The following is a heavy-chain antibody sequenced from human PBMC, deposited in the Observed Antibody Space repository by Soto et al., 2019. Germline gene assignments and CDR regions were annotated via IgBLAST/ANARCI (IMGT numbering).Heavy chain of an antibody. V-gene: IGHV4-39*01. Sequence: SETLSLTCTVSGGSISSSSYYWGWIRQPPGKGLEWIGGIYYSGSTYYNPSLKSRVTISVDTSKNQFSLKLSSVTAADTAVYYCARGRNWFDPWGQGTLVTVSS. CDR3: ARGRNWFDP. J-gene: IGHJ5*02. CDR1: GGSISSSSYY. CDR2: IYYSGST.